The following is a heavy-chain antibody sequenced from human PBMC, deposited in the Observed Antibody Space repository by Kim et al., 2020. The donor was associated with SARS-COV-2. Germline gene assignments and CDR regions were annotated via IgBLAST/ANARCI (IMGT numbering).Heavy chain of an antibody. D-gene: IGHD6-19*01. CDR2: IHFAGSN. J-gene: IGHJ4*02. CDR3: ARQPKGNRLAHFDF. V-gene: IGHV4-59*08. Sequence: SETLSLTCSVSGGSVTGFYWSWIRQPPGKRLEWIGYIHFAGSNFFNPSLKSRVNISVDTSRNQFSLHLTSVVATDTAVYYCARQPKGNRLAHFDFWGQG. CDR1: GGSVTGFY.